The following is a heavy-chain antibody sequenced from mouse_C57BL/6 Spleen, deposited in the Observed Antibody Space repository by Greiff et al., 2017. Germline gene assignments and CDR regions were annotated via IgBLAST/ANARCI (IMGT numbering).Heavy chain of an antibody. V-gene: IGHV1-80*01. D-gene: IGHD2-2*01. CDR1: GYAFSSYW. CDR3: ARRRNYGYDGAYFDY. Sequence: QVQLQQSGAELVKPGASVKISCKASGYAFSSYWMNWVKQRPGKGLEWIGQIYPGDGDTNYNGKFKGKATLTADKSSSTAYMQLSSLPSEDSAVYFCARRRNYGYDGAYFDYWGQGTTLTVSS. CDR2: IYPGDGDT. J-gene: IGHJ2*01.